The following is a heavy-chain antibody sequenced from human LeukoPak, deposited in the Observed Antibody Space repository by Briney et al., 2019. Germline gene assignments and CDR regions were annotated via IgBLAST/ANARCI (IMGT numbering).Heavy chain of an antibody. CDR1: GFTLSSYA. V-gene: IGHV3-23*01. D-gene: IGHD1-14*01. CDR2: ISGSGGST. Sequence: GGSLRLSCAASGFTLSSYAMSWVRQAPGKGLEWGSAISGSGGSTYYADSVKGRFTISRDNSKNTLYLQMNSLRAEDTAVYYCAKEPGPAITPANWFDPWGQGTLVTVSS. J-gene: IGHJ5*02. CDR3: AKEPGPAITPANWFDP.